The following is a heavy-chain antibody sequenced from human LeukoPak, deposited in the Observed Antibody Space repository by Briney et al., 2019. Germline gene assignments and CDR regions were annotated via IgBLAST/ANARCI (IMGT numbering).Heavy chain of an antibody. V-gene: IGHV1-69*05. J-gene: IGHJ4*02. CDR3: ARDPVGYYYDSSGYYYVD. CDR2: IIAIFGTA. Sequence: SVKVSCKASGGTFSSYAISWVRQAPGQGLEWMGRIIAIFGTANYAQKFQGRVTITTDESTSTAYMELSSLRSEDTAVYYCARDPVGYYYDSSGYYYVDWGQGTLVTVSS. D-gene: IGHD3-22*01. CDR1: GGTFSSYA.